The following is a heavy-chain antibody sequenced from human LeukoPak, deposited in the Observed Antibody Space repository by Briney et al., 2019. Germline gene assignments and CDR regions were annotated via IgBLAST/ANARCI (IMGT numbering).Heavy chain of an antibody. D-gene: IGHD3-22*01. CDR3: ARVNYYDSSGYYYEDDY. Sequence: GGSLRLSCAASGFTFRNYEMNWVRQAPGKGLEWISYISGSGITIYYADSVKGRFTISRDNAKNSLYLQMNSLRAEDTAVYCRARVNYYDSSGYYYEDDYWGQGTLVTVSS. J-gene: IGHJ4*02. CDR1: GFTFRNYE. V-gene: IGHV3-48*03. CDR2: ISGSGITI.